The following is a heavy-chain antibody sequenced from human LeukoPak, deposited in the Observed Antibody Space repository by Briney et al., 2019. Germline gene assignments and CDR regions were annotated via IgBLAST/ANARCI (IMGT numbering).Heavy chain of an antibody. J-gene: IGHJ4*02. Sequence: GGSLRLSCAASGFTFSGYWMTWVRQAPGTGLEWVTYMNEDGSEIYYVDSVKGRFTISRDNGKNSLYLQMNSLRADDTAVYYCARAGGDYFDYWGQGTLVTVSS. CDR3: ARAGGDYFDY. CDR2: MNEDGSEI. CDR1: GFTFSGYW. V-gene: IGHV3-7*01.